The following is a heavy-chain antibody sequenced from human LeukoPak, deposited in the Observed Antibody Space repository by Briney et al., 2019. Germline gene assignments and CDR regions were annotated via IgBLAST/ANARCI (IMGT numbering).Heavy chain of an antibody. CDR2: ISSSSSYI. Sequence: GGSLGLSCAASGFXFSSYSMNWVRQAPGKGLEWVPSISSSSSYIYYADSVKGRFTISRDNAKNSLYLQMNSLRAEDTAVYYCARAFIRGDSSGYHAFDIWGQGTMVTVSS. CDR1: GFXFSSYS. CDR3: ARAFIRGDSSGYHAFDI. D-gene: IGHD3-22*01. V-gene: IGHV3-21*01. J-gene: IGHJ3*02.